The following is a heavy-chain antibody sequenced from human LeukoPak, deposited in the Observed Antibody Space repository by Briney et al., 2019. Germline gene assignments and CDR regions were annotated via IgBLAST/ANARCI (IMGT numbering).Heavy chain of an antibody. CDR2: ISAYSGHT. CDR1: GYTFTTYG. CDR3: ARASVAAAGTRYFLH. V-gene: IGHV1-18*01. J-gene: IGHJ1*01. Sequence: ASVKVSCKASGYTFTTYGISWVRQAPGQGLEWMGWISAYSGHTNYAQKFQGRVTMTTDTPTSTAYMELGSLRSDDTAVYYCARASVAAAGTRYFLHWGQGTLVTVSS. D-gene: IGHD6-13*01.